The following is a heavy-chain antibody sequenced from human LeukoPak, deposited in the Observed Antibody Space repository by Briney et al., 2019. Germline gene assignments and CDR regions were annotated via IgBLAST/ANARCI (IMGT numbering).Heavy chain of an antibody. D-gene: IGHD5-24*01. CDR3: ARRWLQRYYFDY. V-gene: IGHV4-34*01. J-gene: IGHJ4*02. CDR1: GGAFSGYY. CDR2: INHSGST. Sequence: SETLSLTCAVYGGAFSGYYWSWIRQPPGKGLEWIGEINHSGSTNYNPSLKSRVTISVDTSKNQFSLKLSSVTAADTAVYYCARRWLQRYYFDYWGQGTLVTVSS.